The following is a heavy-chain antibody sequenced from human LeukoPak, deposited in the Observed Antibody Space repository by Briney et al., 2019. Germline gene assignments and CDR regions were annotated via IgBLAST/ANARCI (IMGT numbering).Heavy chain of an antibody. D-gene: IGHD2-15*01. CDR1: GFTFRSYW. V-gene: IGHV3-7*01. CDR3: ARDATRGGDFDS. Sequence: GSLGLSCAASGFTFRSYWMGWVRQTPGKGLEWLANINEDGSTTYYVDSVKGRFTISRNNADNSLYLQMNSLRAEDTAVYYCARDATRGGDFDSWGQGTLVTVSS. CDR2: INEDGSTT. J-gene: IGHJ4*02.